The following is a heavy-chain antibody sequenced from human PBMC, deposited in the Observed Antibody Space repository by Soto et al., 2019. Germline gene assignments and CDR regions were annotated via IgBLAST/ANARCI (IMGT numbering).Heavy chain of an antibody. J-gene: IGHJ4*02. CDR2: VFHSGNT. D-gene: IGHD2-15*01. Sequence: NPSETLSLTCAVSGFSISSGYFWGWIRQPPGKGLEWIGSVFHSGNTYYNPSLKSRVTISVDTSKNQFSLKLTSVTAADTAVYYCATMGYCSGGSCFPFDYWGQGSLVTVSS. CDR3: ATMGYCSGGSCFPFDY. CDR1: GFSISSGYF. V-gene: IGHV4-38-2*01.